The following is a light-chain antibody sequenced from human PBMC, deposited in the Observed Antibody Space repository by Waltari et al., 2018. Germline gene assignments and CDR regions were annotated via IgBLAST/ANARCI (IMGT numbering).Light chain of an antibody. J-gene: IGKJ4*01. Sequence: DIQMTQSPSSVSASVGDRVTINCRASQGISTWLGWYQQKPGKAPKPLIYAASSLQSGAPSRFSGSGSGTEFTLTISSLQPEDFATYYCQQANSLPLFGGGTKVEIK. V-gene: IGKV1-12*01. CDR1: QGISTW. CDR3: QQANSLPL. CDR2: AAS.